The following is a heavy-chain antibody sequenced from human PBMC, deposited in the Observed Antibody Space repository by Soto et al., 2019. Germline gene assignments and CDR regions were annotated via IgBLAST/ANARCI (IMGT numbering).Heavy chain of an antibody. J-gene: IGHJ4*02. Sequence: TGGSLRLSCAVSGFTFRTYGMHWVRQAPRKGLEWLAFISDDGSTLYYADSLKGRFTISRDNSKNTLHLQMASLSVEDTAVYYCARDPPDGDYFFDYWGQGTLVTVSS. CDR2: ISDDGSTL. CDR3: ARDPPDGDYFFDY. D-gene: IGHD4-17*01. V-gene: IGHV3-30*03. CDR1: GFTFRTYG.